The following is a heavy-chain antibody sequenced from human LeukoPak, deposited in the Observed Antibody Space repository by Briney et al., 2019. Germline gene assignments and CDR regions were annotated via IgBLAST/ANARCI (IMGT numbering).Heavy chain of an antibody. CDR3: ARDFEGVHRTTNSYTYYYYMDV. Sequence: GGSPRLSCAASGFTVSDNYMTWVRQAPGKGLEWVSIIYGGSTYYADSVKGRFTISRDNSKNTVYLQMNSLRAEDTAVYYCARDFEGVHRTTNSYTYYYYMDVWGKGTTVIVSS. CDR1: GFTVSDNY. V-gene: IGHV3-53*01. CDR2: IYGGST. J-gene: IGHJ6*03. D-gene: IGHD2/OR15-2a*01.